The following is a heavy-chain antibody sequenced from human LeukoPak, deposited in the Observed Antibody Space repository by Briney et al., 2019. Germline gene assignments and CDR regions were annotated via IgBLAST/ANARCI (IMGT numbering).Heavy chain of an antibody. CDR1: GFTFSSYA. CDR3: VKGGSGAVARTGAFDI. D-gene: IGHD6-19*01. CDR2: ISSNGGST. V-gene: IGHV3-64D*06. Sequence: GGSLRLSCSAYGFTFSSYAMHWVRQAPGKGLEYVSAISSNGGSTYYADSVKGRFTISRDNSKNTLYLQMSSLRAEDTAVYYCVKGGSGAVARTGAFDIWGQGTMVTVSS. J-gene: IGHJ3*02.